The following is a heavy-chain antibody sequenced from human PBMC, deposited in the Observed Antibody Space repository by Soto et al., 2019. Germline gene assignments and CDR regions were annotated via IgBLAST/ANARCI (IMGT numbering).Heavy chain of an antibody. D-gene: IGHD1-1*01. Sequence: PGGSLRLSCAASGFTFSDYYMSWIRQAPGKGLEWISYISSSGSAIYHADSVKGRFTISRDNAKNPLYLQMNGLRAEDTAVYYCARDLKPREALAPYYFDYWGQGTLVTVSS. J-gene: IGHJ4*02. CDR3: ARDLKPREALAPYYFDY. CDR1: GFTFSDYY. CDR2: ISSSGSAI. V-gene: IGHV3-11*01.